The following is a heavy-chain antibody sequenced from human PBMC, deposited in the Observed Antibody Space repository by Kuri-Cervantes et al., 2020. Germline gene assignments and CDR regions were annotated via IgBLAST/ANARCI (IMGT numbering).Heavy chain of an antibody. CDR3: AREGVATGWGMDV. J-gene: IGHJ6*02. V-gene: IGHV3-66*01. CDR1: GFTVSSNY. D-gene: IGHD5-12*01. CDR2: IYSGGST. Sequence: GGSLRLSCAASGFTVSSNYMSWVRQAPGKGLEWVSVIYSGGSTYYADSVKGRFTISRDNSKNTLYLQMNSLRAEDTAVYYCAREGVATGWGMDVWGQGTTVTVSS.